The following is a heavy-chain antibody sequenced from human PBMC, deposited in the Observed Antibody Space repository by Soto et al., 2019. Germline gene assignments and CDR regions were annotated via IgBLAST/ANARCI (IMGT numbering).Heavy chain of an antibody. Sequence: EVQLVESGGGIVQPGGSLRLSCAASGFTFSSYWMHWLRQAPGKGLVWVSRINSDGSRTSYADSAKGRFTISRDNAKNTVYLQMNSLRAEDTAVYYCARGDGDYYDGNGYLGRHWGQGTLVTVSS. D-gene: IGHD3-22*01. CDR3: ARGDGDYYDGNGYLGRH. V-gene: IGHV3-74*01. CDR2: INSDGSRT. J-gene: IGHJ4*02. CDR1: GFTFSSYW.